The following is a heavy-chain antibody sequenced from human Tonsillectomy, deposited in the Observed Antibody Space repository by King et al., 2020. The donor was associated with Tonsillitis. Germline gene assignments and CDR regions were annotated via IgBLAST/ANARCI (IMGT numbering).Heavy chain of an antibody. CDR1: GFTFDDYG. V-gene: IGHV3-20*04. CDR3: ARDLVWGTSRDAFDI. J-gene: IGHJ3*02. Sequence: DVQLVESGGGVVRPGGSLRLSCVASGFTFDDYGMSWVRQAPGKGLEWVSTINWNGGSTGYADSVKGRFTISRDNAKNSLYLQMNSLRAEDIALYYCARDLVWGTSRDAFDIWGQGTMVTVSS. CDR2: INWNGGST. D-gene: IGHD3-16*01.